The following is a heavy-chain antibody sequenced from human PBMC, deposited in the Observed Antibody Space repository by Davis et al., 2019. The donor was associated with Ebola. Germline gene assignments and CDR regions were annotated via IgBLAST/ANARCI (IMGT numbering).Heavy chain of an antibody. V-gene: IGHV4-4*02. J-gene: IGHJ4*02. CDR3: ARVWSSRDFDY. Sequence: SETLSLTCAVSGGSISSSNWWSWVRQPPGKGLEWIGEIYHSGSTNYNPSLKSRVTISVDTSKNQFSLKLSSVTAADTAVYYCARVWSSRDFDYWGQGTLVTVSS. CDR2: IYHSGST. CDR1: GGSISSSNW. D-gene: IGHD2-21*01.